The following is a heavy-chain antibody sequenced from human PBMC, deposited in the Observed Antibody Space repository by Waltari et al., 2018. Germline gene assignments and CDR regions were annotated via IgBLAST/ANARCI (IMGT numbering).Heavy chain of an antibody. D-gene: IGHD2-21*02. J-gene: IGHJ4*02. V-gene: IGHV3-30*02. Sequence: QVQLVESGGGVVQPGGSLRLSCAASGFTFSSYGMHWVRQAPGKGLEWVAFIGYDGSNKYYADSVKGRFTISRDNSKNTLYLQMNSLRAEDTAVYYCAKVNYGGNSAFDYWGQGTLVTVSS. CDR1: GFTFSSYG. CDR3: AKVNYGGNSAFDY. CDR2: IGYDGSNK.